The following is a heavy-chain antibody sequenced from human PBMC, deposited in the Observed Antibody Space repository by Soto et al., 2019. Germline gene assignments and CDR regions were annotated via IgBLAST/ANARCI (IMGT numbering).Heavy chain of an antibody. CDR3: ATQPLVVVAASLDY. J-gene: IGHJ4*02. D-gene: IGHD2-15*01. Sequence: ASVKVSCKVSGYTLTALSMHWVRQAPGKGLEWMGGFDPEDGETIYAQKFQGRVTMTEDTSTDTAYMELSSLRSEDTAVYYCATQPLVVVAASLDYWGQGTLVTVSS. V-gene: IGHV1-24*01. CDR1: GYTLTALS. CDR2: FDPEDGET.